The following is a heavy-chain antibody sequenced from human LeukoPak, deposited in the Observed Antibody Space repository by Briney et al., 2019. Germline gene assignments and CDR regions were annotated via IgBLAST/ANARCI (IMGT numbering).Heavy chain of an antibody. J-gene: IGHJ5*02. D-gene: IGHD2-15*01. V-gene: IGHV1-18*01. CDR2: ISAYNGNT. Sequence: ASVKVPCKASGYTFSSYGISWVRQAPGQGLEWMGWISAYNGNTNYAQKLQGRVTMTTDTSTSTAYMELRSLRSDDTAVYYCARDWENCSGGSCYAAYNWFDPWGRGTLVTVSS. CDR3: ARDWENCSGGSCYAAYNWFDP. CDR1: GYTFSSYG.